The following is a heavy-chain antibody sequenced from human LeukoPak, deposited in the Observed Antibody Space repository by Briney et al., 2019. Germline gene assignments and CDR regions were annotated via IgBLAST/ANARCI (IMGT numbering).Heavy chain of an antibody. V-gene: IGHV3-74*01. D-gene: IGHD2-15*01. Sequence: GGSLRLSCAASGFTFSSYWMHWVRQAAGKGVEWVARVRGDGGTSSYADSVRGRFTISRDNAKNTLYPQMNSLRAEDTAVYYCAKDRSIVSWWFDPWGQGTLVTVSS. CDR3: AKDRSIVSWWFDP. CDR2: VRGDGGTS. J-gene: IGHJ5*02. CDR1: GFTFSSYW.